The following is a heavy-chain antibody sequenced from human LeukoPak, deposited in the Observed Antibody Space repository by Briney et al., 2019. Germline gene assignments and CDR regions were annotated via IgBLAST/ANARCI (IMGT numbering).Heavy chain of an antibody. CDR3: ARSSAEYYFDY. J-gene: IGHJ4*02. CDR2: IYHSGST. CDR1: GGSISSGGYY. V-gene: IGHV4-30-2*01. Sequence: PSETLSLTCTVSGGSISSGGYYWSWIRQPPGMGLEWIGYIYHSGSTYYNPSLKSRVTISVDRSKNQFSLKLSSVTAADTAVYYCARSSAEYYFDYWGQGTLVTVSS.